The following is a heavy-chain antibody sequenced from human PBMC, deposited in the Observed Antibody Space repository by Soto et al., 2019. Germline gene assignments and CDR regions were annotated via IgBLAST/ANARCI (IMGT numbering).Heavy chain of an antibody. CDR1: GGTFSSYD. CDR3: ASHGLGSGMLFRYYYRMDV. Sequence: QVQLVQSGAEVKKPGSSVKVSCKASGGTFSSYDISWVRQAPGQGLEWMGGIIPIFGTANYAQKFQGRVTITADESTSTAYMELSSLRSEDTAVYYCASHGLGSGMLFRYYYRMDVWGQGTTVTVSS. D-gene: IGHD3-10*01. CDR2: IIPIFGTA. V-gene: IGHV1-69*12. J-gene: IGHJ6*02.